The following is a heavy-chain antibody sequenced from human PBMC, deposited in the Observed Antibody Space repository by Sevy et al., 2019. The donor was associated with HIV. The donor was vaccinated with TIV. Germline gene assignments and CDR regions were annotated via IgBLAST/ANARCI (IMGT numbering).Heavy chain of an antibody. CDR2: INSDGSST. CDR1: GFTFDSYG. V-gene: IGHV3-74*01. J-gene: IGHJ6*03. CDR3: TSGDPRVPPAGYYYHMDV. D-gene: IGHD2-21*01. Sequence: GGSLRLSCVASGFTFDSYGMHWVRQAPGKGLVWVSRINSDGSSTPYADSVKGRFIISRDNAKNTLYLQLNRLGAEDTAVDYCTSGDPRVPPAGYYYHMDVWGKGTTVTVSS.